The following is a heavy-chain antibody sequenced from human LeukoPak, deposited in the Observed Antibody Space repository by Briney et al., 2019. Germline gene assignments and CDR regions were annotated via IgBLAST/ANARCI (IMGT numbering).Heavy chain of an antibody. CDR1: GFTFSSYA. V-gene: IGHV3-23*01. Sequence: GGSLTLSCAASGFTFSSYAMSWVRQTPGKGLEWVSGITASDGSTYHADSVKGRFTMIRHNSINTLNLQMKNQRAEDEDIYYCAKGVGFWSGYYTPFDYWGQGSSVTVSS. CDR2: ITASDGST. D-gene: IGHD3-3*01. CDR3: AKGVGFWSGYYTPFDY. J-gene: IGHJ4*02.